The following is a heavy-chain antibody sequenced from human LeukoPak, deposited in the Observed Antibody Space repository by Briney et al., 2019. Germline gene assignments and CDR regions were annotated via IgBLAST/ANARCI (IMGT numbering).Heavy chain of an antibody. CDR2: IYYSGST. J-gene: IGHJ5*02. Sequence: PSQTLSLTCTVSGGSISSGDYYWSWIRQPPGKGLEWIGYIYYSGSTYYNPSLKSRVTISVDTSKNQFSLKLSSVTAADTAVYYCARYYGDYGVDWFDPWGQGTLVTVS. D-gene: IGHD4-17*01. CDR3: ARYYGDYGVDWFDP. V-gene: IGHV4-30-4*08. CDR1: GGSISSGDYY.